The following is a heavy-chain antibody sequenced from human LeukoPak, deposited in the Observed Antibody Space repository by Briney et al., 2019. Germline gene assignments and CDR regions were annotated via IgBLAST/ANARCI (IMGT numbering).Heavy chain of an antibody. Sequence: PSETLSLTCTVSGGSISGYCWTWIRQPPGKGLEWIGYIYYSGNTNYNPSLKSRVTISVDTSKNQFSLKLSSVTAADTAVYYCARVDYSGSGSPLDYWGQGTLVTVSS. CDR1: GGSISGYC. CDR3: ARVDYSGSGSPLDY. D-gene: IGHD3-10*01. V-gene: IGHV4-59*08. CDR2: IYYSGNT. J-gene: IGHJ4*02.